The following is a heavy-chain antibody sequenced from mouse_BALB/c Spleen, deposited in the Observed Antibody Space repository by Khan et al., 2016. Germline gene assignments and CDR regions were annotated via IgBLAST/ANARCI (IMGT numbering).Heavy chain of an antibody. D-gene: IGHD2-4*01. J-gene: IGHJ3*01. Sequence: QVQLKESGPGLVAPSQSLSITCTVSGFSLTNSGVHWIRQPPGKGLEWLGVIWPGGSTDYNSALMSRLSITKDNSQNQVFLKMISLQTDDTAMYYCARDDQDYDAWFASWGQGTLVIVFA. CDR1: GFSLTNSG. CDR2: IWPGGST. CDR3: ARDDQDYDAWFAS. V-gene: IGHV2-9*02.